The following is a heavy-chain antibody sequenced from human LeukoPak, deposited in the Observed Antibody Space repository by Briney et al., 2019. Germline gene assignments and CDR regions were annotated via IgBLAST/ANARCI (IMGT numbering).Heavy chain of an antibody. Sequence: GGSLRLSCAASGFTFSSYSMNWVRQAPGKGLEWVSSISSSSSYIYYADSVKGRFTISRDNAKNSLYLQMNSLRAEDTAVYYCADLGGYGSGSYSGYWGQGTLVTVSS. CDR2: ISSSSSYI. V-gene: IGHV3-21*01. J-gene: IGHJ4*02. D-gene: IGHD3-10*01. CDR3: ADLGGYGSGSYSGY. CDR1: GFTFSSYS.